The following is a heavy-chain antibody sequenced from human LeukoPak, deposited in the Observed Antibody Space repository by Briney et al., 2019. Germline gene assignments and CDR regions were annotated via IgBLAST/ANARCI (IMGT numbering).Heavy chain of an antibody. CDR3: ASLLGGVIVGNWFDP. D-gene: IGHD3-16*02. CDR2: IYHSGST. V-gene: IGHV4-38-2*01. Sequence: SETLSLTCAVSGYSISSGYYWGWIRQPPGKGLEWIGSIYHSGSTYYKPSLKSRVTISVDTSKNQFSLKLSSVTAADTAVYYCASLLGGVIVGNWFDPWGQGTLVTVSS. J-gene: IGHJ5*02. CDR1: GYSISSGYY.